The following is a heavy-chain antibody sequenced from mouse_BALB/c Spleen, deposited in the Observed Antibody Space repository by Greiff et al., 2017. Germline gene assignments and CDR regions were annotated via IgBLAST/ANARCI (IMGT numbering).Heavy chain of an antibody. D-gene: IGHD2-14*01. CDR1: GYTFTSYW. Sequence: LQQPGSELVRPGASVKLSCKASGYTFTSYWMHWVKQRPGQGLEWIGNIYPGSGSTNYDEKFKSKATLTVDTSSSTAYMQLSSLTSEDSAVYYCTRGEVRQGDYFDYWGQGTTLTVSS. V-gene: IGHV1S22*01. CDR2: IYPGSGST. J-gene: IGHJ2*01. CDR3: TRGEVRQGDYFDY.